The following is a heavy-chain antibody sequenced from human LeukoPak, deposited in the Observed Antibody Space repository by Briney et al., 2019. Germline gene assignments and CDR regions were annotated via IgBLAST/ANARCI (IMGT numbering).Heavy chain of an antibody. V-gene: IGHV3-74*01. CDR1: GFTFSSYW. Sequence: PGGSLRLSCAASGFTFSSYWMHWVRQAPGKGLVWVSRINSDGSSTSYADSVKGRFTISRDSAKNTLYLQMNSLRAEDTAVYYCARAADDFWSGYYDYYYYYMDVWGKGTTVTVSS. CDR3: ARAADDFWSGYYDYYYYYMDV. D-gene: IGHD3-3*01. J-gene: IGHJ6*03. CDR2: INSDGSST.